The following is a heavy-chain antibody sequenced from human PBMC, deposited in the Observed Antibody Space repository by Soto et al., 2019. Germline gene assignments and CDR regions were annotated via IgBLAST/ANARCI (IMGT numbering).Heavy chain of an antibody. V-gene: IGHV3-15*07. CDR1: GFTFSNAW. D-gene: IGHD6-19*01. J-gene: IGHJ4*02. CDR3: TTASQWR. CDR2: IKSKTDGGTT. Sequence: GGSLRLSCAASGFTFSNAWMNWVRQAPGRGLEWVGRIKSKTDGGTTDXAXPVXXXXTISRDDSKNTLFLQMNSLKTEDTAVYYCTTASQWRWGQGTLVTVSS.